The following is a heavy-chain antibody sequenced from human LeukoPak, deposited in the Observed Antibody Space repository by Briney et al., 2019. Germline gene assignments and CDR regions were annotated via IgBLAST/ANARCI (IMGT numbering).Heavy chain of an antibody. J-gene: IGHJ6*02. D-gene: IGHD6-19*01. Sequence: GASVKVSCKASGYTFTGYYMHWVRRAPGQGLEWMGWINPNSGGTNYAQKFQGWVTMTRDTSISTAYMELSRLRSDDTAVYYCARTGYSSDWLSEINYGMDVWGQGTTVTVSS. CDR2: INPNSGGT. CDR3: ARTGYSSDWLSEINYGMDV. V-gene: IGHV1-2*04. CDR1: GYTFTGYY.